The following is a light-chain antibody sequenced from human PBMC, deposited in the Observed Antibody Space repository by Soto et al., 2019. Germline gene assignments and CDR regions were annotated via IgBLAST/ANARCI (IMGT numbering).Light chain of an antibody. J-gene: IGLJ3*02. CDR1: SSNIGAGYD. CDR2: GDT. CDR3: QSYDSSLSGSV. Sequence: QSVLTQPPSVSGAPGQRVTISCTGSSSNIGAGYDVQWYQQLPGTAPKLLIYGDTNRPSGVPDRFSGSNSGTSASLAITGLQAEDESDYYCQSYDSSLSGSVFRGGTKVTVL. V-gene: IGLV1-40*01.